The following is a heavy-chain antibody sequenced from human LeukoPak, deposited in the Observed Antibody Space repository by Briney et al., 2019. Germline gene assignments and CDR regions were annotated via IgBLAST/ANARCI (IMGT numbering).Heavy chain of an antibody. CDR1: GFTFSSYW. V-gene: IGHV3-74*01. J-gene: IGHJ4*02. CDR2: INSDGSIT. Sequence: GGSLRLSCAASGFTFSSYWMHWVRQAPGKGLVWVSRINSDGSITSYADSVKGRFTISRDNAKNTLYLQMNSLRAEDTAVYYCARSADVSPYSLDYGGQEPLVTVP. CDR3: ARSADVSPYSLDY.